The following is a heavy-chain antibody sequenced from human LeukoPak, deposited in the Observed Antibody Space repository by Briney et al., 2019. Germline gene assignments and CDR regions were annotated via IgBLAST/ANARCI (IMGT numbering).Heavy chain of an antibody. V-gene: IGHV1-69*05. CDR1: GGTFSSYA. CDR3: ARKGGSACGAFDI. D-gene: IGHD3-10*01. J-gene: IGHJ3*02. Sequence: SVKVSCKASGGTFSSYAISWVRQAPGQGLEWMGGIIPIFGTANYAQKFQGRVTITTDESTSTAYMELSSLRSEDTAVYYCARKGGSACGAFDIWGQGTMVTVSS. CDR2: IIPIFGTA.